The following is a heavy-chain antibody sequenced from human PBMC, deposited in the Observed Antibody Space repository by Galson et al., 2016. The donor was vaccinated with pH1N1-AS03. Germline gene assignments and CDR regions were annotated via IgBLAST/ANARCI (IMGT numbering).Heavy chain of an antibody. J-gene: IGHJ3*01. CDR3: VRSESYYYDRRKYFAFLV. D-gene: IGHD3-3*01. V-gene: IGHV3-48*03. Sequence: SLRLSCAASGFTFGDFEMNWIRQAPGKGLEWVAYISSSGDTIKYGDSVKGRFTISRDTVQDSLYLQMASLRVEDTALYHCVRSESYYYDRRKYFAFLVWGQGTTVIVSS. CDR1: GFTFGDFE. CDR2: ISSSGDTI.